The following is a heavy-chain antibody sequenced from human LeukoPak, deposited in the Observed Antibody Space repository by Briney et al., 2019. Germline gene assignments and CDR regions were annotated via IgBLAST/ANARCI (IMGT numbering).Heavy chain of an antibody. Sequence: GGSLRLSCAASGFTFSSYGMHWVRQAPGKGLEWVAVISYDGSNKYYADSVKGRFTISRDNSKNTLYLQMNSLRAEDTAVYYCAKAVSGQLPYYFDYWGQGTLVTVSS. D-gene: IGHD2-2*01. J-gene: IGHJ4*02. CDR2: ISYDGSNK. V-gene: IGHV3-30*18. CDR3: AKAVSGQLPYYFDY. CDR1: GFTFSSYG.